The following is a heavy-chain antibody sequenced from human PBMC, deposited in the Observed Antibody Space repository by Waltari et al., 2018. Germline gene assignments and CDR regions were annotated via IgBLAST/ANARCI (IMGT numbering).Heavy chain of an antibody. V-gene: IGHV3-7*01. Sequence: EVQLVESGGGLVQPGGSLRLPCAASGFNFSSYWMSWVRQAPGKGLEWVANIKQDGSEKYYVDSVKGRFTISRDNAKNSLYLQMNSLRAEDTAVYYCASIPTGDPEYWGQGTLVTVSS. CDR3: ASIPTGDPEY. CDR2: IKQDGSEK. D-gene: IGHD7-27*01. CDR1: GFNFSSYW. J-gene: IGHJ4*02.